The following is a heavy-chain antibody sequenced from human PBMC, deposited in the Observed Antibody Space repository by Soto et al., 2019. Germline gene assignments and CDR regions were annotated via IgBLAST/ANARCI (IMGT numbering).Heavy chain of an antibody. CDR1: GYIFVNYG. CDR3: VMVDNYVTPTPQDV. V-gene: IGHV1-18*01. CDR2: ISPYTGNT. Sequence: QVQLVQSGDEVKKPGASVKVSCKASGYIFVNYGIAWVRQAPGQGLEWMGWISPYTGNTHSATQVLGRLTMTTDTSTCTAYMDLGSLTSYDTAVYYCVMVDNYVTPTPQDVWGQGTTVTVSS. D-gene: IGHD3-16*01. J-gene: IGHJ6*02.